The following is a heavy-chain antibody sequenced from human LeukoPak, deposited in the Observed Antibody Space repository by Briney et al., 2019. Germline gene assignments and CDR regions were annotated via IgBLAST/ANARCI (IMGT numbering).Heavy chain of an antibody. Sequence: GGSLRLSCAASGFTFSNAWMSWVRQAPGKGLEWVGLIKSKTDGGTTDYAAPVKGRFTISRDDSKNTLYLQMNSLKSEDTAVYYCTTDDYGRAPIDYWGQGTLVTVSS. D-gene: IGHD4-17*01. CDR2: IKSKTDGGTT. J-gene: IGHJ4*02. CDR3: TTDDYGRAPIDY. CDR1: GFTFSNAW. V-gene: IGHV3-15*01.